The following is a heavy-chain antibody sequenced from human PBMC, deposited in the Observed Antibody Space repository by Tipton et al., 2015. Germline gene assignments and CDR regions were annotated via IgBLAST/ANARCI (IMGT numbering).Heavy chain of an antibody. Sequence: QLVQSGAEVKKPGASVKVSCKASGYTFTNYYVHWVRQTPGQGFEWMGIINPSGDSTTYAQKFQGRVTMTTDTSTSTVSMELSSLRSDDTAVYYCARTTANDYWGQGTLVTVSS. CDR1: GYTFTNYY. D-gene: IGHD1-1*01. CDR2: INPSGDST. V-gene: IGHV1-46*01. CDR3: ARTTANDY. J-gene: IGHJ4*02.